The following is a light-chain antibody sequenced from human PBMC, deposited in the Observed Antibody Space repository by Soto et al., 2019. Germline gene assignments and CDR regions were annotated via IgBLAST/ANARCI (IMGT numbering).Light chain of an antibody. CDR1: SSDVGGYNY. J-gene: IGLJ1*01. Sequence: QSVLTQPPSPSGSPGQSVTISCTGTSSDVGGYNYVSWYQQHPGKAPKLMIYEVSKRPSGVPDRFSGSKSGNTASLTVSGLQAEDEADYYCSSYAGSNANYVFGTGTKVTVL. CDR2: EVS. CDR3: SSYAGSNANYV. V-gene: IGLV2-8*01.